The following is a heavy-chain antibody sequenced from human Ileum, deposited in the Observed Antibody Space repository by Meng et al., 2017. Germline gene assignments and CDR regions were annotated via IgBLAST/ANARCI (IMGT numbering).Heavy chain of an antibody. J-gene: IGHJ4*02. CDR1: GYTFTTYG. CDR3: AREGAYNGGDY. Sequence: QVQLVQSGAEVKKLGASVKVSRKASGYTFTTYGISWVRQAPGQGLEWMGWMNTDKGNTNYAQKFQGRVTMTRDTSTSTAYMELRSLRSDDTAVDYCAREGAYNGGDYWGQGTLVTVSS. V-gene: IGHV1-18*01. D-gene: IGHD1-1*01. CDR2: MNTDKGNT.